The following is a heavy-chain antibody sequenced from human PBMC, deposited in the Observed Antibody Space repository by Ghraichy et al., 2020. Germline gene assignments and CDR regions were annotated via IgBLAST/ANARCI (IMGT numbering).Heavy chain of an antibody. CDR1: GFTFSSYG. CDR3: AKDHGAVAGPGDY. J-gene: IGHJ4*02. D-gene: IGHD6-19*01. Sequence: SLRLSCAASGFTFSSYGMHWVRQAPGKGLEWVAVISYDGSNKYYADSVKGRFTISRDNSKNTLYLQMNSLRAEDTAVYYCAKDHGAVAGPGDYWGQGTLVTVSS. CDR2: ISYDGSNK. V-gene: IGHV3-30*18.